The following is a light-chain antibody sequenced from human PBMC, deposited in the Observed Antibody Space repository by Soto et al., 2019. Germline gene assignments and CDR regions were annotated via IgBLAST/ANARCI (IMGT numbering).Light chain of an antibody. V-gene: IGKV3-15*01. CDR3: QQYNNWQWT. Sequence: EILFTQSPGTLSLSPGERATLPWRASQSVSSNLAWYQQTPGQAPRILIYGASTRATGIPARFSGSGSRTECTLTISRLQSEDVEVDYCQQYNNWQWTFGQGTKVDIK. CDR2: GAS. CDR1: QSVSSN. J-gene: IGKJ1*01.